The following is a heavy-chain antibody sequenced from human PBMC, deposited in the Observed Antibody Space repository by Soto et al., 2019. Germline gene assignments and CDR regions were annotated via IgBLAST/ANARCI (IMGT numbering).Heavy chain of an antibody. V-gene: IGHV4-59*08. J-gene: IGHJ4*02. CDR3: AMCYGDGPDY. CDR2: IHYNGNT. D-gene: IGHD4-17*01. CDR1: GDSISAYS. Sequence: PSETLSLTSTVSGDSISAYSWSWVRQPPGKGLEWIGNIHYNGNTKYNPPLKSRVTMSVDTSKNQFSLKLSSVTAADTAVYYCAMCYGDGPDYWGQGTLVTVSS.